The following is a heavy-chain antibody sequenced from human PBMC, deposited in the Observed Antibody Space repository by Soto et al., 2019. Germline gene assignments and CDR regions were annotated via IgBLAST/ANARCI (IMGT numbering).Heavy chain of an antibody. Sequence: PGGSLRLSCAASGFTFSDHYMDWVRQAPGKGLEWVGRTRNKPNSYTTEYAASVKGRFTISRDDSKNSLYLQMNSLKTEDTAVYYCARKAYSYGYDDYWGQGTLVTVSS. CDR1: GFTFSDHY. CDR3: ARKAYSYGYDDY. J-gene: IGHJ4*02. D-gene: IGHD5-18*01. CDR2: TRNKPNSYTT. V-gene: IGHV3-72*01.